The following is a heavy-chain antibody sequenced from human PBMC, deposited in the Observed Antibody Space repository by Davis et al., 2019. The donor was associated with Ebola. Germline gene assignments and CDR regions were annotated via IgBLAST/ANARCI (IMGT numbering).Heavy chain of an antibody. CDR2: IKEDGGEK. CDR3: ASGDGRGRSYDMDV. V-gene: IGHV3-7*03. Sequence: GESLKISCAASGLIFNNYWMSWIRQAPGKGPEWVAIIKEDGGEKYYVDSAKGRFTISRDNAKNSLFLQMDSLRDEDTALYYCASGDGRGRSYDMDVWGQGTTVTVSS. CDR1: GLIFNNYW. D-gene: IGHD3/OR15-3a*01. J-gene: IGHJ6*02.